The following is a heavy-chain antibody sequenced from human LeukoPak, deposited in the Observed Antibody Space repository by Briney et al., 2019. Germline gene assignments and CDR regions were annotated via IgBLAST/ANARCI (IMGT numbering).Heavy chain of an antibody. J-gene: IGHJ3*02. CDR3: ARDGASIIMVRGEGAFDI. CDR1: GFTFSSYS. D-gene: IGHD3-10*01. CDR2: ISSSSSTI. Sequence: GGSLRLSCAASGFTFSSYSMNWVRQAPGKGLEWVSYISSSSSTIYYADSVKGRFTISRDNAKNSLYLQMNSLRAEDTAVYYCARDGASIIMVRGEGAFDIWGQGTMVTVSS. V-gene: IGHV3-48*01.